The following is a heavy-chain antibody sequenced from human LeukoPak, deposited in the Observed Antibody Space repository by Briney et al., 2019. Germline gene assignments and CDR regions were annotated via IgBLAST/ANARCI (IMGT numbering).Heavy chain of an antibody. CDR2: IYPDDSDT. V-gene: IGHV5-51*01. Sequence: WESLKISCKGSGYSFNTNWIGWVRQMPGRGLESMGVIYPDDSDTRYSPSFQGQVTISADKSISTAYLQWSSLKASDTAMYYCARGAHGSGFDIWGQGTMVTVSS. CDR1: GYSFNTNW. CDR3: ARGAHGSGFDI. J-gene: IGHJ3*02. D-gene: IGHD1-26*01.